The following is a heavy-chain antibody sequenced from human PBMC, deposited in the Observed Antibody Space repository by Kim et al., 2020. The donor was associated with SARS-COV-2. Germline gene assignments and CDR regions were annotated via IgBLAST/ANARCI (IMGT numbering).Heavy chain of an antibody. D-gene: IGHD3-10*01. Sequence: KFQGRVTITADKTTSTAYMELGSLRSEDTAVYYCARGAYYYGSGSYPFDYWGQGTLVTVSS. CDR3: ARGAYYYGSGSYPFDY. J-gene: IGHJ4*02. V-gene: IGHV1-69*04.